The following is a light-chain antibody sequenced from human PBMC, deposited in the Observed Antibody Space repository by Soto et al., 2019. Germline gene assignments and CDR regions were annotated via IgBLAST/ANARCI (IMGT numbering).Light chain of an antibody. V-gene: IGKV1-5*01. CDR2: DVS. J-gene: IGKJ1*01. CDR1: QKSSPW. CDR3: QQYNDYSAT. Sequence: IRMVQSPSALSASVGDTVTITCRASQKSSPWLAWYQQKPGQAPKLLMYDVSSLKRGVPSRFSGSGSGTEFTLTISSLQPDDFATYYCQQYNDYSATFGQGTKVDI.